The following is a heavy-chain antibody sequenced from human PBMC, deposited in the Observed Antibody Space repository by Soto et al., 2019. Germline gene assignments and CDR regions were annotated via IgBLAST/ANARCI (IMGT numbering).Heavy chain of an antibody. D-gene: IGHD3-22*01. J-gene: IGHJ4*02. CDR2: ISGSGGST. V-gene: IGHV3-23*01. CDR1: GFTFSSYA. Sequence: GGSLRLSCAASGFTFSSYAMSWVRQSPGKGLEWVSAISGSGGSTYYADSVKGRFTISRDNSKNTLYLQMNSLRAEDTAVYYCARDEYYYDSSGPGPDYWGQGTLVTVSS. CDR3: ARDEYYYDSSGPGPDY.